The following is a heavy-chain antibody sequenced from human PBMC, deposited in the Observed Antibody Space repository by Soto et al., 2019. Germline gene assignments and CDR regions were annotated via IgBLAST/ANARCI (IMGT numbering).Heavy chain of an antibody. CDR1: GGSISSGDYY. D-gene: IGHD2-2*01. Sequence: SETLSLTCTVSGGSISSGDYYWSWIRQPPGKGLEWIGYIYYSGSTYYNPSLKSRVTISVDTSKNQFSLKLSSVTAADTAVYYCARSAGYCSSTSCWFDPWGQGTLVPVSS. CDR3: ARSAGYCSSTSCWFDP. V-gene: IGHV4-30-4*01. CDR2: IYYSGST. J-gene: IGHJ5*02.